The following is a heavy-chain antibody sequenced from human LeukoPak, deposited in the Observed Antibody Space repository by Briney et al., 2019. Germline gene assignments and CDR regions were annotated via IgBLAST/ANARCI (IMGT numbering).Heavy chain of an antibody. CDR3: ARHYNPAQKGAFDI. J-gene: IGHJ3*02. V-gene: IGHV4-39*01. CDR1: GGSISSSSYY. CDR2: IYYSGST. Sequence: SETLSLTCTVSGGSISSSSYYWGWIRQPPGKGLEWIGSIYYSGSTYYNPSLKSRVTISVDTSKNQFSLKMSSVTAADTAVYYCARHYNPAQKGAFDIRGQGTMVTVSS. D-gene: IGHD1-1*01.